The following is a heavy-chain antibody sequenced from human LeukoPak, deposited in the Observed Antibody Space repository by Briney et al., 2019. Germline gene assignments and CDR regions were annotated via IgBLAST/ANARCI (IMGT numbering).Heavy chain of an antibody. J-gene: IGHJ4*02. CDR1: GYTFTFYG. CDR2: ISAYNGKT. Sequence: GASVKVSCKASGYTFTFYGISWVRQAPGQGLEWMGWISAYNGKTNYAQKIQGRVTMTTDRSTSTAYMELRSLRSDDTAVYYCARDTIWGMGRGRRNDYGDPRYFDFWGQGTLLTVSS. V-gene: IGHV1-18*01. CDR3: ARDTIWGMGRGRRNDYGDPRYFDF. D-gene: IGHD4-17*01.